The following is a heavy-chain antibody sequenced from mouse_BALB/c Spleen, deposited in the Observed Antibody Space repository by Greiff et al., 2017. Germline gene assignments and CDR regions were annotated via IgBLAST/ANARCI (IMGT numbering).Heavy chain of an antibody. D-gene: IGHD3-3*01. J-gene: IGHJ2*01. CDR1: GYTFTSYW. CDR2: INPSNGRT. CDR3: ARGGTYSFDY. V-gene: IGHV1S81*02. Sequence: QVQLQQPGAELVKPGASVKLSCKASGYTFTSYWMHWVKQRPGQGLEWIGEINPSNGRTNYNEKFKSKATLTVDKSSSTAYMQLSSLTSEDSAVYYCARGGTYSFDYWGQGTTLTVSS.